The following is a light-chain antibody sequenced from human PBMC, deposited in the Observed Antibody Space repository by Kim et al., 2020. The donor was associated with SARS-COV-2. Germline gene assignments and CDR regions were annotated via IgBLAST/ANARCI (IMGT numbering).Light chain of an antibody. V-gene: IGLV3-1*01. CDR2: RDT. Sequence: SVSPGQTDSNNGSGDYVGEKDAYWHQQKPGRSPVLVIHRDTKRPSGIPERFSGSNSVNTATLTISGTQAMDEADYYCQAWDSNTGVFGGGTKLTVL. J-gene: IGLJ3*02. CDR1: YVGEKD. CDR3: QAWDSNTGV.